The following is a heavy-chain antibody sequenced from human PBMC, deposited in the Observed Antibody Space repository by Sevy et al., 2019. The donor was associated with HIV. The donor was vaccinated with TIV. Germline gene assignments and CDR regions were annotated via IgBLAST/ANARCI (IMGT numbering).Heavy chain of an antibody. CDR1: GYTFTSYG. CDR3: AREFHSSSWDYYYYYGMDV. Sequence: ASVKVSCKASGYTFTSYGISWGRQAPGRGLEWMGWISAYNGNTNYAQKLQGRVTMTTDTSTSTAYMELKSLRSDDTAEYYCAREFHSSSWDYYYYYGMDVWGQGTTVTVSS. V-gene: IGHV1-18*01. CDR2: ISAYNGNT. J-gene: IGHJ6*02. D-gene: IGHD6-13*01.